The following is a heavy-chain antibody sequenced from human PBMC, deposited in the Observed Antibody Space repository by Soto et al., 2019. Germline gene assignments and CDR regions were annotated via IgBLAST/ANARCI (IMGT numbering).Heavy chain of an antibody. CDR2: ISGSGDKT. Sequence: GGSLRLSCAASGFTFSSYAINWVRQAPGKGLEWVSTISGSGDKTYYADSVKGRFTISRDNSKNTLYLQMSSLRAEDTAVYYCARDPLWFGEIGYFDYWGQGALVTVSS. CDR1: GFTFSSYA. J-gene: IGHJ4*02. V-gene: IGHV3-23*01. D-gene: IGHD3-10*01. CDR3: ARDPLWFGEIGYFDY.